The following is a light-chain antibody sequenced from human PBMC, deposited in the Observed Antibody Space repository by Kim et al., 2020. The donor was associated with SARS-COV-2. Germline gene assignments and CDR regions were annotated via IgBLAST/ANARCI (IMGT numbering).Light chain of an antibody. CDR3: SSYTSSSTL. CDR1: SSDVGGYNY. Sequence: PGQSITISCTGTSSDVGGYNYVSWYQQQPGKAPKLMIYDVSKRPSGVSNRFSGSKSGNTASLTSSGLQAEDEADYYCSSYTSSSTLFGGGTQLTVL. CDR2: DVS. J-gene: IGLJ3*02. V-gene: IGLV2-14*04.